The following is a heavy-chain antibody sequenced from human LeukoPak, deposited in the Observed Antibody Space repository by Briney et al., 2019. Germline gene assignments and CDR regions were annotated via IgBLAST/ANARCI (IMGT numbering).Heavy chain of an antibody. CDR3: ARLVWLGESPGSWFDS. J-gene: IGHJ5*01. V-gene: IGHV4-59*11. Sequence: SETLSLTCSVSGGSITSHFWSWIRQPPGKGLEWIGYTHYSGSTNYNPSLKSRVTISPDTSKNQLFLKLNSMTAADTAVYYCARLVWLGESPGSWFDSWGQGTLVTVSS. D-gene: IGHD3-10*01. CDR2: THYSGST. CDR1: GGSITSHF.